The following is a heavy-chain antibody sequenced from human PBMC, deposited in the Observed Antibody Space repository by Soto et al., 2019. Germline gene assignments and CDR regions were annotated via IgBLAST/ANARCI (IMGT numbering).Heavy chain of an antibody. J-gene: IGHJ3*02. D-gene: IGHD3-3*02. CDR1: GFTVSSNY. V-gene: IGHV3-66*01. CDR3: APLILKDAFDI. CDR2: IYSGGST. Sequence: GGSLRLSCAASGFTVSSNYMSWVRQAPGKGLEWVSVIYSGGSTYYADSVKGRFTISRDNSKNTLYLQMNSLRAEDTAVYYCAPLILKDAFDIWGQGTMVTVSS.